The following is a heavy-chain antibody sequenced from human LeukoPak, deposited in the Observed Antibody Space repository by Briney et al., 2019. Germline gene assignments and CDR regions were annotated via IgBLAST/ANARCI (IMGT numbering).Heavy chain of an antibody. Sequence: PSETLSLTWAVYGGSFSGYYCSWIRQPPGNGLEWIGEMNHSGSTNYNPSLKSRVTISVDTSKNQFSLKLSSVTAADTAVYCCARDFYDILTGYSSYWYFDLWGRGTLVTVSS. D-gene: IGHD3-9*01. CDR1: GGSFSGYY. V-gene: IGHV4-34*01. CDR2: MNHSGST. CDR3: ARDFYDILTGYSSYWYFDL. J-gene: IGHJ2*01.